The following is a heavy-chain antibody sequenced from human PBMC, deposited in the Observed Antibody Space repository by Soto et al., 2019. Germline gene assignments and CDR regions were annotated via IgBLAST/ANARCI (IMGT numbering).Heavy chain of an antibody. J-gene: IGHJ4*02. CDR3: ARVSDYYGDYAAPTYYFDY. Sequence: GGSLRLSCAASGFTFDDYGMSWVRQAPGKGLEWVSGINWNGGSTGYADSVKGRFTISRDNAKNSLYLQMNSLRAEDTALYYCARVSDYYGDYAAPTYYFDYWGQGTLVTVSS. CDR1: GFTFDDYG. D-gene: IGHD4-17*01. CDR2: INWNGGST. V-gene: IGHV3-20*04.